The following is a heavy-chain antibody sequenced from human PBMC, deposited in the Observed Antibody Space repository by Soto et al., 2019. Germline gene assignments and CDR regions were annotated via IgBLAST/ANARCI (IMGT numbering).Heavy chain of an antibody. J-gene: IGHJ4*02. CDR1: GGSISSGGYS. V-gene: IGHV4-30-2*01. CDR2: IYHSGST. Sequence: TSETLCLTCAVAGGSISSGGYSWSLIRQPPGKGLEWIGYIYHSGSTYYNPSLKSRVTISVDRSKNQFSLKLSSVTAADTAVYYCARGGVDYYDSSGYYFSPYYFDYWGQGTLVTVSS. CDR3: ARGGVDYYDSSGYYFSPYYFDY. D-gene: IGHD3-22*01.